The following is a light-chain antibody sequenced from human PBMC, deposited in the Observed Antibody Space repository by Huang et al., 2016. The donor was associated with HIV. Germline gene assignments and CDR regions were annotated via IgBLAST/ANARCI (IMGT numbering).Light chain of an antibody. CDR3: HQYASSMAT. V-gene: IGKV3-20*01. Sequence: EIVLTQSPGSLSLSPGDKVTVSCRASHSVDSGYLAWYQHKPGQSPRLLVYGTSTRASGVPGRFSGSGSGRDFTLTISRLEAEDFGVYYCHQYASSMATFGQGTKVDI. CDR2: GTS. CDR1: HSVDSGY. J-gene: IGKJ1*01.